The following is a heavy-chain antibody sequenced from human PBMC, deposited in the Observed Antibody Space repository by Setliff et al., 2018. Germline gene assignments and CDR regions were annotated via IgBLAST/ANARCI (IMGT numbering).Heavy chain of an antibody. V-gene: IGHV4-38-2*02. CDR3: ARDWPWMATIFDAFDI. Sequence: PSETLSLTCAVSGYSISSGYYWGWIRQPPGKGLEWIGSIYHSGSTYYNPSLKSRVTISVDTSKNQFSLKLSSVTAADTAVYYCARDWPWMATIFDAFDIWGQGTMVTVSS. D-gene: IGHD5-12*01. J-gene: IGHJ3*02. CDR1: GYSISSGYY. CDR2: IYHSGST.